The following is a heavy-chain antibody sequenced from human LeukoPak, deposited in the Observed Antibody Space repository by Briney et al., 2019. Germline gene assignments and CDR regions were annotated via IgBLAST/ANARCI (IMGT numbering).Heavy chain of an antibody. J-gene: IGHJ4*02. V-gene: IGHV4-59*01. CDR3: AREWDGRYCSGGSCPSGFDY. D-gene: IGHD2-15*01. CDR1: GGSISSYY. CDR2: IYYSGST. Sequence: NPSETLPLTCTVSGGSISSYYWSWIRQPPGKGLEWIGYIYYSGSTNYNPSLKSRVTISVDTSKNQFSLKLSSVTAADTAVYYCAREWDGRYCSGGSCPSGFDYWGQGTLVTVSS.